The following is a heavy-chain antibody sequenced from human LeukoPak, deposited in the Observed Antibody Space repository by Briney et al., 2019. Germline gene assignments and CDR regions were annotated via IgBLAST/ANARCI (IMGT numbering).Heavy chain of an antibody. V-gene: IGHV3-30*12. CDR3: ARDEVGAIDY. CDR1: GFTFXXXX. D-gene: IGHD1-26*01. Sequence: GGSLRLSCAASGFTFXXXXMHWVRQAPGKGLEWXAVIXXXXXXXXXXXXXXXXXXISXDNSXNTLYLQMNSLRAEDTAVYYCARDEVGAIDYWGQGTLVTVSS. CDR2: IXXXXXXX. J-gene: IGHJ4*02.